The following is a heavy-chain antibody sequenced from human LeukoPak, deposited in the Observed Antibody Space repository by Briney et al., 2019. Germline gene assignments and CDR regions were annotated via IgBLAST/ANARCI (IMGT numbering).Heavy chain of an antibody. Sequence: GGSLRLSCAASGFTFSNYMMHWVRQAPGKGLVWVSRIKSDGITITYADSVKGRFTISRDNAKNTLYLQMNSMRAEDTAVYYCLRDLNWSLDQWGQGTLVTVSS. V-gene: IGHV3-74*01. CDR1: GFTFSNYM. D-gene: IGHD1-20*01. CDR2: IKSDGITI. J-gene: IGHJ4*02. CDR3: LRDLNWSLDQ.